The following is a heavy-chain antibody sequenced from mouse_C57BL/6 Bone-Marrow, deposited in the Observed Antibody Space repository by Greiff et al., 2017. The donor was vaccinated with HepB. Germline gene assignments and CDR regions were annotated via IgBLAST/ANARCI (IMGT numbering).Heavy chain of an antibody. V-gene: IGHV1-64*01. Sequence: QVQLQQSGAELVKPGASVKLSCKASGYTFTSYWMHWVKQRPGQGLEWIGMIHPNSGSTNYNEKFKSKATLTVDESSSTAYMQLRSLASEDSAVYYCARERGLRGYCDYWGQGTTLTVSS. CDR2: IHPNSGST. D-gene: IGHD2-2*01. J-gene: IGHJ2*01. CDR3: ARERGLRGYCDY. CDR1: GYTFTSYW.